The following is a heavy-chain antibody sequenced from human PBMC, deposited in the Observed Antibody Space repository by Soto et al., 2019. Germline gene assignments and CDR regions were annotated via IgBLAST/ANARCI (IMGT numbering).Heavy chain of an antibody. J-gene: IGHJ4*02. CDR3: ARVGDYDILIGYDAFDY. Sequence: EVQLVESGGGLVKPGGSLRLSCAASGFTFGSYSMNWVRQAPGKGLEWVSSISSSSSYIYYADSVKGRFTISRDNAKNSLYLQMNSLRAEDTAVYYCARVGDYDILIGYDAFDYGGQGTLVTVSS. V-gene: IGHV3-21*01. D-gene: IGHD3-9*01. CDR1: GFTFGSYS. CDR2: ISSSSSYI.